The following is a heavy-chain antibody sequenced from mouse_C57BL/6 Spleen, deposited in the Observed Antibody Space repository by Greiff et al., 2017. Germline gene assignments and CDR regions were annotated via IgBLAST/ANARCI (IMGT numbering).Heavy chain of an antibody. CDR1: GYAFTNYL. D-gene: IGHD2-5*01. CDR3: ARSYSKGMDY. J-gene: IGHJ2*01. CDR2: INPGSGGT. Sequence: VQLQQSGAELVRPGTSVKVSCKASGYAFTNYLIEWVKQRPGQGLEWIGVINPGSGGTNYNEKFKGKATLTADKSSSTAYMQLSSLTSEDSAVYFCARSYSKGMDYWGQGTTLTVSS. V-gene: IGHV1-54*01.